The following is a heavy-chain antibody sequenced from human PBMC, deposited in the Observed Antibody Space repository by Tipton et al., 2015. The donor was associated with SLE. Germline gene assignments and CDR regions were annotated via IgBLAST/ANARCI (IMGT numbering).Heavy chain of an antibody. CDR1: GGSISSYY. J-gene: IGHJ3*02. CDR3: ARGATKGAFDI. V-gene: IGHV4-59*12. CDR2: IYYSGST. Sequence: TLSLTCTVSGGSISSYYWSWIRQPPGKGLEWIGYIYYSGSTNYNPSLKSRVTISVDTSKNQFSLKLSSVTAADTAVYYCARGATKGAFDIWGQGTMVTVSS.